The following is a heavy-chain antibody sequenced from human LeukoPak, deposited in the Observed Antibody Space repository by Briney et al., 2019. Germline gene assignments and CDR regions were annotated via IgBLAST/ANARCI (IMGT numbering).Heavy chain of an antibody. V-gene: IGHV3-74*01. CDR2: IKTDGSIT. CDR3: ARHLSGVTGYTYGRGIDY. CDR1: GFSFSVFW. D-gene: IGHD5-18*01. J-gene: IGHJ4*02. Sequence: GGSLRLSCAASGFSFSVFWMHWVRQAPGKGLVWVSRIKTDGSITNYADSVKGRFTISRDNAKNTVYLQMNSLRAEDTAVYYCARHLSGVTGYTYGRGIDYWGQGTLVTVSS.